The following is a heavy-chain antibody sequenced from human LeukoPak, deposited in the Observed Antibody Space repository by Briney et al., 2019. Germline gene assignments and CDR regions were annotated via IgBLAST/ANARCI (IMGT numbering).Heavy chain of an antibody. J-gene: IGHJ4*02. V-gene: IGHV1-46*01. CDR3: ATGGHVRVYDSSAYYGHY. D-gene: IGHD3-22*01. CDR2: INPNRGST. CDR1: GYTFTIYY. Sequence: GASVKVSCKASGYTFTIYYIYWVRQAPGQGLEWMGIINPNRGSTSYAQKFQGRVTMTRDMSTSTVYMELSSLRSEDTAVYYCATGGHVRVYDSSAYYGHYWGQGTLVTVSS.